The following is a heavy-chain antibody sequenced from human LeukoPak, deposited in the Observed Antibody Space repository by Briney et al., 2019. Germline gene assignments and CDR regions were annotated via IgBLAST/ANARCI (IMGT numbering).Heavy chain of an antibody. Sequence: SETLSLTCTVSGGSISSYYWSWIRQPPGKGLEWIGEINHSGSTNYNPSLKSRVTISVDTSKNQFSLKLSSVTAADTAVYYCAANSYGYPYYFDYWGQGTLVTVSS. J-gene: IGHJ4*02. D-gene: IGHD5-18*01. CDR1: GGSISSYY. CDR2: INHSGST. CDR3: AANSYGYPYYFDY. V-gene: IGHV4-34*01.